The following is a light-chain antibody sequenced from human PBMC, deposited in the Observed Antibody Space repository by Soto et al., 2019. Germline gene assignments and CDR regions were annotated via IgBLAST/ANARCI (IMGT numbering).Light chain of an antibody. V-gene: IGKV1-39*01. CDR3: QQSYSTPYT. CDR2: AAS. J-gene: IGKJ2*01. Sequence: DIQMTQSPSSLSASVGDRVTITCRASQTISSYLNWFQQRPGKAPKLLIYAASSFQSGVPSRFSGSGSGTYFTRTIRSLQPEDFATYYCQQSYSTPYTFGQGTRLEIK. CDR1: QTISSY.